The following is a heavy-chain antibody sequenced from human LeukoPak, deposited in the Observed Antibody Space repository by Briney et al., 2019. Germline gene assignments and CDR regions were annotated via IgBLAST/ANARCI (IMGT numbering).Heavy chain of an antibody. J-gene: IGHJ5*02. D-gene: IGHD4-17*01. Sequence: GGSLRLSCAASGFTFSRYAMSWVRQAPGKGLEWVSSISAVSGSTWYQASVKGRFTISRDNSKNTLYLQMDSLRAEDTAIYYCTKAAYGDYVNWFDPWGQGTLVTVSS. V-gene: IGHV3-23*01. CDR3: TKAAYGDYVNWFDP. CDR2: ISAVSGST. CDR1: GFTFSRYA.